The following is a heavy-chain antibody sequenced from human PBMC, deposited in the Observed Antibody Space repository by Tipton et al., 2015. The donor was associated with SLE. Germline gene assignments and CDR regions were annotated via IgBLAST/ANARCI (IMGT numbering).Heavy chain of an antibody. CDR3: ARVNPGAGDAFDI. J-gene: IGHJ3*02. CDR2: IYTTGST. D-gene: IGHD6-19*01. Sequence: TLSLTCTVSGGSISNFYWSWIRQSAGRGLEWIGRIYTTGSTNYNPSLKSRVTMSLDTSKKQFFLNLRSVTAADTAVYYCARVNPGAGDAFDIWGQGTMVTVSS. CDR1: GGSISNFY. V-gene: IGHV4-4*07.